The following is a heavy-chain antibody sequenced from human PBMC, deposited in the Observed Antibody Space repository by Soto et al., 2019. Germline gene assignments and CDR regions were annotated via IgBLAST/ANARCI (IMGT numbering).Heavy chain of an antibody. J-gene: IGHJ3*02. D-gene: IGHD3-3*01. Sequence: GASVKVSCKASGYTFTSYDINWVRQATGQGLEWMGWMNPNSGNTGYAQKFQGRVTMTRNTSISTAYMELSSLRSEDTAVYYCARGRNYDFWSGYHDAFDIWGQGTMVTVS. CDR3: ARGRNYDFWSGYHDAFDI. CDR1: GYTFTSYD. CDR2: MNPNSGNT. V-gene: IGHV1-8*01.